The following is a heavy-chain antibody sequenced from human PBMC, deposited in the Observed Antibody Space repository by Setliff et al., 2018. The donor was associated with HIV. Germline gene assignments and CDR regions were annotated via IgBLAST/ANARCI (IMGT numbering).Heavy chain of an antibody. CDR2: IYHSGST. V-gene: IGHV4-38-2*01. CDR1: RYFISGGYY. CDR3: ARLSGGMVPNY. J-gene: IGHJ4*02. Sequence: PSETLSLTCAVSRYFISGGYYWDWIRQPPGKGLEWIGSIYHSGSTYYNPSLKSRVTMSLDTSKNQFSLKLSSVTAADTAVYYCARLSGGMVPNYWGQGTLVTVSS. D-gene: IGHD3-10*01.